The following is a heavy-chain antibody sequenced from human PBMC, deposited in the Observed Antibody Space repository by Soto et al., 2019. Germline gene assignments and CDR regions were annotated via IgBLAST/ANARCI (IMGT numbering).Heavy chain of an antibody. J-gene: IGHJ5*02. D-gene: IGHD2-2*01. Sequence: GESLKISCAASGFTFSSYAMKWVRQAPGKGLEWVSTVSGSGDSTFYAGSVRGRFTISRNNSKNTLYLQMNTLRAEDTAIYYCATTSRRVPPAYFCFDPWGQGTLVTVSS. V-gene: IGHV3-23*01. CDR2: VSGSGDST. CDR1: GFTFSSYA. CDR3: ATTSRRVPPAYFCFDP.